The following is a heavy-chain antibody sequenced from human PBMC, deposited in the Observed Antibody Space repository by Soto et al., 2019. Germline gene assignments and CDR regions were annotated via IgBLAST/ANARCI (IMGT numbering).Heavy chain of an antibody. V-gene: IGHV3-23*01. J-gene: IGHJ4*02. CDR2: VGWSGSST. CDR3: AKKYHYYSGTSLYHFDS. CDR1: GFTFNNYA. Sequence: EVQLLESGGGLVQPGGSLRLSCAASGFTFNNYAMSWVRRAPGKGLEWVSTVGWSGSSTYYADSVKGRFTISRDNSKNTLSLQMSSLRAEDTAVYFWAKKYHYYSGTSLYHFDSWGQGTLVIVSS. D-gene: IGHD3-10*01.